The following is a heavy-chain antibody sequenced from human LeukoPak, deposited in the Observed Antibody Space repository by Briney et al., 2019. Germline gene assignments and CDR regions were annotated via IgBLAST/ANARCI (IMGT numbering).Heavy chain of an antibody. D-gene: IGHD3-9*01. Sequence: GGSLRLSCAASGFTFSNYLMGWVRQAPGKELEWVSVISGNSDTIHYADSVKGRFTVSRDNSKSILYMQMNSLGAEDTAVYYCTRYDLSTYARRAFDYWGQGTLVAVSS. J-gene: IGHJ4*02. CDR2: ISGNSDTI. CDR1: GFTFSNYL. V-gene: IGHV3-23*05. CDR3: TRYDLSTYARRAFDY.